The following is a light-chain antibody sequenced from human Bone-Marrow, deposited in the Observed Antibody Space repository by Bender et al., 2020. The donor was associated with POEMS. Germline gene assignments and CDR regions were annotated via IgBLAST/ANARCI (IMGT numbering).Light chain of an antibody. Sequence: QSVLSQPPSVSGTPGQRVTISCTGRTSTIGTNSVYWYQQFPGTAPKLVIHKNSQRPSGVPDRFSGSKSGTAASLAFSGLRSEDEADYYCAAWDDSLSGVVFGGGTKLTVL. CDR2: KNS. CDR3: AAWDDSLSGVV. V-gene: IGLV1-47*01. J-gene: IGLJ2*01. CDR1: TSTIGTNS.